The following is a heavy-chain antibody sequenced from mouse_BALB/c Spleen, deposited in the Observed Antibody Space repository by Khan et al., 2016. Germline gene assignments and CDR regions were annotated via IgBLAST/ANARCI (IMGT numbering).Heavy chain of an antibody. D-gene: IGHD2-2*01. CDR2: IWGDGST. V-gene: IGHV2-6-7*01. J-gene: IGHJ4*01. CDR3: ARDGWGYYAMDY. CDR1: GFSIIAYG. Sequence: VQLQESGPGLVAPSQSLSITCTVSGFSIIAYGVNWVRQPPGKGLEWLGMIWGDGSTDYNSDLKSRLNITKDNSKSQVFLKMNSLQTDDTAKYYCARDGWGYYAMDYWGQGTSVTVSS.